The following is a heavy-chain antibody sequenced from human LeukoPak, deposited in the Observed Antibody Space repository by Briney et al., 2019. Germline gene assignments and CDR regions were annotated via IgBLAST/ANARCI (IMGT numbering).Heavy chain of an antibody. CDR3: ASDREGEPYYFDY. J-gene: IGHJ4*02. CDR2: IYYSGST. D-gene: IGHD3-16*01. CDR1: GGSIRSFY. Sequence: SETLSLTCTVTGGSIRSFYWSWIRQSPGEGLVWIGSIYYSGSTNYSPSLKSRVTISVDTSKNQFSPKLSSVTAADTAVYYCASDREGEPYYFDYWGQGTLVTVSS. V-gene: IGHV4-59*12.